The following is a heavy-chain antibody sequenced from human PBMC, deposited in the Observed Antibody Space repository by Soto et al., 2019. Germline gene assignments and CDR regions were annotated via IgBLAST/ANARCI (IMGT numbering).Heavy chain of an antibody. J-gene: IGHJ4*02. CDR1: GGTFSSYA. Sequence: SVKVSCKASGGTFSSYAISWVRQAPGQGLEWMGGIIPIFGTANYAQKFQGRVTITADESTSTAYMELSSLRSEDTAVYYCARGGYSYGPSHWYFDYWGQGTLVTVSS. CDR3: ARGGYSYGPSHWYFDY. CDR2: IIPIFGTA. D-gene: IGHD5-18*01. V-gene: IGHV1-69*13.